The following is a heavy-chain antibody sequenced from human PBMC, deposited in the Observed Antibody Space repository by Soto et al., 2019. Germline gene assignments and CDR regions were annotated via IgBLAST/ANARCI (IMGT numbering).Heavy chain of an antibody. D-gene: IGHD6-13*01. CDR1: GFTFSSYG. J-gene: IGHJ4*02. V-gene: IGHV3-30*18. CDR3: AKRRGSSSLIDY. CDR2: ISYDGSNK. Sequence: VQLVESGGGVVQPGRSLRLSCAASGFTFSSYGMHWVRQAPGKGLEWVAVISYDGSNKYYADSVKGRFTISRDNSKNTLYLQMNSLRAEDTAVYYCAKRRGSSSLIDYWGQGTLVTVSS.